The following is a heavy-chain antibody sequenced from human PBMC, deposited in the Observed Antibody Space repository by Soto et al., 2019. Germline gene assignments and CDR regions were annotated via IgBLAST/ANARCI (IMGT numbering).Heavy chain of an antibody. Sequence: PGESLKISCKGSGYSFTSYWIGWVRQMPGKGLEWMGIIYPGDSDTRYSPSFQGQVTISADKSISTAYLQWSSLKASDTAMYYCARCLGYCSSTSCPLYSIWDYYYGMDVWGQGTTVTVSS. CDR2: IYPGDSDT. D-gene: IGHD2-2*01. V-gene: IGHV5-51*01. CDR3: ARCLGYCSSTSCPLYSIWDYYYGMDV. J-gene: IGHJ6*02. CDR1: GYSFTSYW.